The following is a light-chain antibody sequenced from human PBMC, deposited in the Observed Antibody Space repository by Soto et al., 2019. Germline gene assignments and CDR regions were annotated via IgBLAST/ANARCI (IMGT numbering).Light chain of an antibody. Sequence: IPLTQSPSALSASIGDRNTITCRASQSISSYLNWYQQKPGKAPKLLIYAASSLQSGVPSRFSGSGSETDFTLTISRLQPEDFATYYCQRSYGSPPWTFCQGTEV. CDR1: QSISSY. V-gene: IGKV1-39*01. CDR2: AAS. CDR3: QRSYGSPPWT. J-gene: IGKJ1*01.